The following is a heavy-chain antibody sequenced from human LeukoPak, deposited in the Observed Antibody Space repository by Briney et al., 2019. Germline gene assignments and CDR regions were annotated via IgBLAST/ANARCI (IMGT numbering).Heavy chain of an antibody. Sequence: SETLSLTCTVSGGSISSYYWSWIRQPPGKGLEWSGYIYYSGSTNYTPSLKSRVTISVDTSKTQFSLKLSSVTAADTAVYYCARGDPVALTGPFDYWGQGTLVTVSS. CDR3: ARGDPVALTGPFDY. V-gene: IGHV4-59*01. CDR1: GGSISSYY. CDR2: IYYSGST. D-gene: IGHD3-9*01. J-gene: IGHJ4*02.